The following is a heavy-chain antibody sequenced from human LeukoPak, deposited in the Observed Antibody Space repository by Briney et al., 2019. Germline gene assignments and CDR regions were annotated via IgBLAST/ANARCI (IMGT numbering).Heavy chain of an antibody. D-gene: IGHD2-2*01. V-gene: IGHV5-51*01. CDR3: ASGYCSSTSCNAFDI. Sequence: GESLKISCKGSGYSFTSYWIGWVRQMPGKGLEWMGIIYPGDSDTRYSPSFQGQVTIAADKSISTAYLQWSSLKASDTAMYYCASGYCSSTSCNAFDIWGQGTMVTVSS. CDR1: GYSFTSYW. J-gene: IGHJ3*02. CDR2: IYPGDSDT.